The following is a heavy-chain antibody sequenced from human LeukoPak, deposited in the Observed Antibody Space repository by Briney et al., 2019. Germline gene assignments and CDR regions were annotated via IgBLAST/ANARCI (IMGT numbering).Heavy chain of an antibody. V-gene: IGHV3-9*01. CDR1: GFTFEDHV. CDR3: AKDLGGSATTV. CDR2: ISWSGDRM. D-gene: IGHD2-2*01. J-gene: IGHJ4*02. Sequence: GGSLRLSCAASGFTFEDHVLHWVRQAPGKGLEWVSSISWSGDRMGYADAVKGRFTISRDNAKNSLFLQMNSLRVEDTALYYCAKDLGGSATTVWGQGTLVTVSS.